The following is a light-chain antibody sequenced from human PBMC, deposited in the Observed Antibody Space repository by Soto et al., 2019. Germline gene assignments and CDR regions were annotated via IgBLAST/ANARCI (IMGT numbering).Light chain of an antibody. CDR3: HHYGTSPLT. V-gene: IGKV3-20*01. J-gene: IGKJ1*01. CDR2: GAS. Sequence: EIVLTQSPGTLSLSPGQRATLSCRASQSVSSSYLAWYQQKPGQAPRLLIYGASSRATGIPDRFSGSGSGTDFTLTISRLEPEDFAVYYCHHYGTSPLTFGQGTMVEIK. CDR1: QSVSSSY.